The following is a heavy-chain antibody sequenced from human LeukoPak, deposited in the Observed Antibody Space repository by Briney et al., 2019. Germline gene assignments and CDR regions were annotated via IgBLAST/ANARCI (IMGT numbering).Heavy chain of an antibody. CDR1: GFTFSSYW. D-gene: IGHD6-6*01. J-gene: IGHJ4*02. CDR3: ARDLPSYSSSPHDY. CDR2: IKQDGSEK. V-gene: IGHV3-7*01. Sequence: GGSLRLSCAASGFTFSSYWMSWVRQAPGKGLEWVANIKQDGSEKYYVDSVKGRFTISRDNAKNSLYLQMNSLRAEDTAVYYCARDLPSYSSSPHDYWGQGTLVTVSS.